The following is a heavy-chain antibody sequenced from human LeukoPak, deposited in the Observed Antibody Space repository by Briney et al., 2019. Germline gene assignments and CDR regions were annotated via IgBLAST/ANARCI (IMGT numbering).Heavy chain of an antibody. CDR3: ATGLRYYDFWSGSMDV. Sequence: ASVKVSCKVSGYTITELSMHWVRQAPGKGLEWMGGFDPEDGETIYAQKFQGRVTMTEDTSTDTAYMELSSLRSEDTAVYYCATGLRYYDFWSGSMDVWGQGTTVTVSS. CDR2: FDPEDGET. V-gene: IGHV1-24*01. D-gene: IGHD3-3*01. CDR1: GYTITELS. J-gene: IGHJ6*02.